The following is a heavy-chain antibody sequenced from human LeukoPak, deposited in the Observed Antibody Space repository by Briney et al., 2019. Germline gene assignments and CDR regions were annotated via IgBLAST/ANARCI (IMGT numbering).Heavy chain of an antibody. CDR1: GGTFSSYA. D-gene: IGHD1-26*01. Sequence: GASVKVSCKASGGTFSSYAISWVRQAPGQGLEWMGGIIPIFGTANYAQKFQGRVTITADESTSTAYMELSSLRSEDTAVYYCARGSPQWELLGIQAFDIWGQGTMVTVSS. V-gene: IGHV1-69*13. CDR3: ARGSPQWELLGIQAFDI. CDR2: IIPIFGTA. J-gene: IGHJ3*02.